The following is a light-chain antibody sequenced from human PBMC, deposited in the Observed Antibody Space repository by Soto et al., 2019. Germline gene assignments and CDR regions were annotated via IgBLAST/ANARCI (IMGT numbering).Light chain of an antibody. CDR1: QGIRND. Sequence: AIQMTQSPSSLSASVGDRVTITCRASQGIRNDLGWYQQKPGKAPKLLIYGASILRSGVPSRFSGSGSGTEFTLTFSSLQPEDFATYYCLQDYNFPWTFGQGTKVEIK. CDR3: LQDYNFPWT. CDR2: GAS. V-gene: IGKV1-6*01. J-gene: IGKJ1*01.